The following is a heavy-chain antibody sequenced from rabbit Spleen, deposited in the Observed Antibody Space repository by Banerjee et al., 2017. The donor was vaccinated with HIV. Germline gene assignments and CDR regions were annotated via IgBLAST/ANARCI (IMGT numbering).Heavy chain of an antibody. CDR2: IGVGGGKT. CDR1: GFSFSSGYN. CDR3: ARDTSSSFSSYGMDL. J-gene: IGHJ6*01. D-gene: IGHD1-1*01. Sequence: QEQLEESGGDLVKPGASLTLTCTASGFSFSSGYNMCWVRQAPGKGLEWIACIGVGGGKTYYASWAKGRFTISRSTSLNTVTLQMTSLTAADTATYFCARDTSSSFSSYGMDLWGPGTLVTVS. V-gene: IGHV1S45*01.